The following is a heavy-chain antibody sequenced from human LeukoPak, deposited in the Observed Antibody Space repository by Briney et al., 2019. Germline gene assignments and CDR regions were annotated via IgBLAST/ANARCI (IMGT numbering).Heavy chain of an antibody. CDR2: IYYSGST. CDR3: ARDRRVKHYGDYVHAFDI. CDR1: GGSISSSSYY. V-gene: IGHV4-39*07. J-gene: IGHJ3*02. Sequence: SETLSLTCTVSGGSISSSSYYWGWIRQPPGKGLEWIGSIYYSGSTYYNPSLKSRVTISVDTSKNQFSLKLSSVTAADTAVYCCARDRRVKHYGDYVHAFDIWGQGTMVTVSS. D-gene: IGHD4-17*01.